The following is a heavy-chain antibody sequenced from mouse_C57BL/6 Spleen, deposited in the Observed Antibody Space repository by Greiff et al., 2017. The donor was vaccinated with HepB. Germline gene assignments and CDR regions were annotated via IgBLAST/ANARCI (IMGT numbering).Heavy chain of an antibody. J-gene: IGHJ1*03. CDR3: AKGGYDGNWYFDV. Sequence: EVQGVESGGGLVKPGGSLKLSCAASGFTFSDYGMHWVRQAPEKGLEWVAYISSGSSTIYYADTVKGRFTISRDNAKNTLFLQMTSLRSEDTAMYYCAKGGYDGNWYFDVWGTGTTVTVSS. V-gene: IGHV5-17*01. D-gene: IGHD2-2*01. CDR2: ISSGSSTI. CDR1: GFTFSDYG.